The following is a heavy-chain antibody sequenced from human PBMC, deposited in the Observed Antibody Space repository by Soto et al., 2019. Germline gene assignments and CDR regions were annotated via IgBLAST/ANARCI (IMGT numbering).Heavy chain of an antibody. V-gene: IGHV3-23*01. CDR2: LSGGGAST. D-gene: IGHD1-1*01. CDR1: GFTFNSYA. CDR3: AKPPESYQWNDAVIAFDI. J-gene: IGHJ3*02. Sequence: EVQLLESGGGLVQPGGSLRLSCEASGFTFNSYAMTWVRQAPGKGLEWVSGLSGGGASTYYADSVKGRFIISRDNSKNTLDLQMNSLRAEDTALYYCAKPPESYQWNDAVIAFDIWGQGTMVTVSS.